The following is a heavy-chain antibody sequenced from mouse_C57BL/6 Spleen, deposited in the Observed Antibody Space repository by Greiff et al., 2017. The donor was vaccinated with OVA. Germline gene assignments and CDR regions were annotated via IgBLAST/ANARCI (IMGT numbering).Heavy chain of an antibody. CDR2: IWSGGST. CDR3: ARNRPGLFAY. J-gene: IGHJ3*01. CDR1: GFSLTSYG. V-gene: IGHV2-2*01. Sequence: VQLQQSGPGLVQPSQSLSITCTVSGFSLTSYGVHWVRQSPGKGLEWLGVIWSGGSTDYNAAFISRLSISKDNSKRQVFFKMNSLQADDTAIYYCARNRPGLFAYWGQGTLVTVSA. D-gene: IGHD3-1*01.